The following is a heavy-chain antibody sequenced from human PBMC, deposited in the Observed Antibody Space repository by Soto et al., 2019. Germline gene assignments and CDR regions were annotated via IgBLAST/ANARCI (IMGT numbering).Heavy chain of an antibody. CDR3: ARDSVYYYDSSGYSDFDY. J-gene: IGHJ4*02. Sequence: PGGSLRLSCAASGFTFSSYEMNWVRQAPGKGLEWVSYISSSGSTIYYADSVKGRFTISRDNAKNSLYLQMNSLRAEDTAVYYCARDSVYYYDSSGYSDFDYWGQGTLVTVSS. V-gene: IGHV3-48*03. CDR2: ISSSGSTI. CDR1: GFTFSSYE. D-gene: IGHD3-22*01.